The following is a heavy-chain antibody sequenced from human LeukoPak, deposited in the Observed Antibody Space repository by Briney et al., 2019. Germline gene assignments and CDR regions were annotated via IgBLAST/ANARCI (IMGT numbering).Heavy chain of an antibody. J-gene: IGHJ4*02. CDR3: ARDPAAAGTGGDY. CDR1: RYTFTGYY. Sequence: ASVKVSCKASRYTFTGYYMHWVRQAPGQGLEWMGWINPNSGGTNYAQKFQGRVTMTRDTSISTAYMELSRLRSDDTAVYYCARDPAAAGTGGDYWGQGTLVTVSS. D-gene: IGHD6-13*01. V-gene: IGHV1-2*02. CDR2: INPNSGGT.